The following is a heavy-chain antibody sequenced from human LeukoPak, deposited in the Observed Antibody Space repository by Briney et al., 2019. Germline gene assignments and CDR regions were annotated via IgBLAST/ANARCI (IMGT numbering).Heavy chain of an antibody. J-gene: IGHJ4*02. CDR3: ASHDSWRFEY. Sequence: PGRSLRLSCAASGFSWMSWVRQAPGKGLEWVANIKHDGSDKHYADSLEGRFTISRDNAKNSLYLQMNSLRAEDTGVYYCASHDSWRFEYWGQGTQVTVSS. CDR2: IKHDGSDK. V-gene: IGHV3-7*01. CDR1: GFSW. D-gene: IGHD2-15*01.